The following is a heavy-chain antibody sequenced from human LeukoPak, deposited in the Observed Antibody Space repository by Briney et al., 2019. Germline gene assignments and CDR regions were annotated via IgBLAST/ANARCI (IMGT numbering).Heavy chain of an antibody. Sequence: SETLSLTCTVSGVSISSGSYYWSWIRQPAGKGLEWIGRIYTSGSTNYNPSLKSRVTISVDTSKNQFSLKLSSVTAADTAVYYCAREGGYHTYWGQGTLVTVSS. J-gene: IGHJ4*02. CDR3: AREGGYHTY. CDR2: IYTSGST. CDR1: GVSISSGSYY. D-gene: IGHD3-22*01. V-gene: IGHV4-61*02.